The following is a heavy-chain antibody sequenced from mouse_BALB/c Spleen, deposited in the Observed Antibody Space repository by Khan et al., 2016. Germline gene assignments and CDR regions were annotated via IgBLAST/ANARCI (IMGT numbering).Heavy chain of an antibody. J-gene: IGHJ2*01. CDR3: ASETARATFDY. V-gene: IGHV2-9*02. CDR1: GFSLTSYG. Sequence: QVQLKESGPGLVAPSQSLSITCTVSGFSLTSYGVHWVRQPPGKGLEWLGVIWAGGSTNYNSALMSRLSISKDNSKTQVFLIMNSLQTDDTAMYXCASETARATFDYWGQGTTLTVSS. D-gene: IGHD3-2*01. CDR2: IWAGGST.